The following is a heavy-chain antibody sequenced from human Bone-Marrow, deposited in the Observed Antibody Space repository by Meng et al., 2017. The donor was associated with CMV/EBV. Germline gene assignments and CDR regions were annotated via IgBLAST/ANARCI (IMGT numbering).Heavy chain of an antibody. CDR2: INPSSGGT. CDR3: ARSRLGYCSGGSCYASY. V-gene: IGHV1-2*02. Sequence: YPFTGYYRHWVRQAPGQGLEWMGWINPSSGGTNYAQKFQGRVTMTRDMSISTAYMELSRLRSDDTAVYYCARSRLGYCSGGSCYASYWGQGTLVTVSS. CDR1: YPFTGYY. D-gene: IGHD2-15*01. J-gene: IGHJ4*02.